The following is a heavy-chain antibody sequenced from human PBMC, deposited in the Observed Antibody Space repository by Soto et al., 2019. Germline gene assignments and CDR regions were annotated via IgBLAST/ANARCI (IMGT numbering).Heavy chain of an antibody. CDR3: ASELYSGGRCCSXXX. CDR1: GISFANSA. J-gene: IGHJ3*01. Sequence: QMQVVQSGPEVKKPGTSVKVSCKTSGISFANSAVQWVRQARGQRLEWIGYIIIAGGGTKYARDLQGRLTITRDVSTSTAYMELTSLRSEDTXXXXXASELYSGGRCCSXXXWGQ. D-gene: IGHD2-15*01. CDR2: IIIAGGGT. V-gene: IGHV1-58*01.